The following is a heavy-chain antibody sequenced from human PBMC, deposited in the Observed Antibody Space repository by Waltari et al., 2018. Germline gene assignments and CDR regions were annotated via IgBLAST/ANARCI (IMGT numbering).Heavy chain of an antibody. CDR3: AKGGGWLQDY. J-gene: IGHJ4*02. V-gene: IGHV3-74*01. CDR2: SSSDGSTT. Sequence: EVQLVESGGGLAQPGGSLRLSCVASGFTFSSYWMHWVRQAPGKGLVWVSRSSSDGSTTNYADSVKGRVTISRDNAKNTLYLQMNRLRAEDTAVYYCAKGGGWLQDYWGQGTLVTVSS. D-gene: IGHD5-12*01. CDR1: GFTFSSYW.